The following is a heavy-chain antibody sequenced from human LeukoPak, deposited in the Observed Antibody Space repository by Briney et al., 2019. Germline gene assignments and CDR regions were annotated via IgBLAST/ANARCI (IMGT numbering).Heavy chain of an antibody. CDR1: GGSFSGYY. CDR3: AIHCSSFSWFDP. V-gene: IGHV4-34*01. D-gene: IGHD6-13*01. J-gene: IGHJ5*02. CDR2: INHSGST. Sequence: SETLSLTCAVYGGSFSGYYWSWIRQPPGKGLEWIGEINHSGSTNYNPSLKSRVTISVDTSKNQFSLKLSSVTAADTAVYYYAIHCSSFSWFDPWGQGTLVTVSS.